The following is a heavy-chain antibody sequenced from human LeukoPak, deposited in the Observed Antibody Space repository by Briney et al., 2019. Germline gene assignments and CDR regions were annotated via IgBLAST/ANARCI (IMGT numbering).Heavy chain of an antibody. D-gene: IGHD4/OR15-4a*01. V-gene: IGHV3-48*03. Sequence: PGGSLRLSCVASGFTFSSYQMHWVRRAPGKGLEWVSYIANSGGTILYADSVKGRFTISRDDAKNSLYLQMNTLRVEDTAIYYCARETRGAFDYWGQGTLVTVSS. CDR1: GFTFSSYQ. CDR2: IANSGGTI. J-gene: IGHJ4*02. CDR3: ARETRGAFDY.